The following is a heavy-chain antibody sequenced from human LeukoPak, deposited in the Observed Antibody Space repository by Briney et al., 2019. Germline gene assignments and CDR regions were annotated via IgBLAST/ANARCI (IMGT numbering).Heavy chain of an antibody. D-gene: IGHD1-1*01. Sequence: PSETLSLTXSVSGASFRTNYWSWIRQPPGRGLEWIGYVFDSGSTNYNPSLKSRVTISVDTSTKQFSLRLSSVTAADTAVYYCARLYQQSKWKYYYYMDVWGKGTAVTVSS. V-gene: IGHV4-59*01. J-gene: IGHJ6*03. CDR2: VFDSGST. CDR3: ARLYQQSKWKYYYYMDV. CDR1: GASFRTNY.